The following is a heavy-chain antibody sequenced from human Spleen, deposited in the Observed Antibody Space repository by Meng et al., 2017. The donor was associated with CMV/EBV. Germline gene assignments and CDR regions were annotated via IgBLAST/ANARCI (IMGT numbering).Heavy chain of an antibody. CDR1: GFPFSSYS. Sequence: SGFPFSSYSMNWVRQAPGKGLEWVSSISSSSSYIYYADSVKGRFTISRDNAKNSLYLQMNSLRAEDTAVYYCAREWPTVLAAILFDPWGQGTLVTVSS. CDR2: ISSSSSYI. J-gene: IGHJ5*02. V-gene: IGHV3-21*01. CDR3: AREWPTVLAAILFDP. D-gene: IGHD2-15*01.